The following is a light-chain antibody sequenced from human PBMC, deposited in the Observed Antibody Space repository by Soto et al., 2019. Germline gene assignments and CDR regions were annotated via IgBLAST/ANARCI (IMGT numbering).Light chain of an antibody. CDR3: ETWDINTQV. CDR2: LEGSGSY. V-gene: IGLV4-60*02. Sequence: QAVVTQSSSASASLGSSVKLTCTLNSGHSSYIIAWHQQQPGKAPRYLMKLEGSGSYNKGSGVPDRFSGSSSGADRYLTISNLQFEDEADYYCETWDINTQVFGGGTKVTVL. CDR1: SGHSSYI. J-gene: IGLJ2*01.